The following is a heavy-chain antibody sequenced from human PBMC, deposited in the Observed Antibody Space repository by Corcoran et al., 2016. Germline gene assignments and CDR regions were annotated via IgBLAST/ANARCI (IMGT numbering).Heavy chain of an antibody. CDR1: GYSISSGYY. CDR3: ARGPGDADCDY. V-gene: IGHV4-38-2*02. J-gene: IGHJ4*02. CDR2: IYHSGST. D-gene: IGHD2-21*02. Sequence: QVQLQESGPGLVKPSETLSLTCTVSGYSISSGYYWGWIRQPPGKGLEWIGSIYHSGSTYYNPSLKSRVTISGDTSKNQFSLNLSSVTAADTAVYYCARGPGDADCDYCGQGTLVTVSS.